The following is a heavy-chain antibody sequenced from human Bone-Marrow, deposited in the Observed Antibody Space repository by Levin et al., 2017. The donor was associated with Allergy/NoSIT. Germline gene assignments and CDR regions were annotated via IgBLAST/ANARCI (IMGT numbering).Heavy chain of an antibody. CDR1: GFTFSSYG. V-gene: IGHV3-33*01. D-gene: IGHD1-20*01. CDR3: ARSGPQLMNNWNDVISFDI. J-gene: IGHJ3*02. Sequence: SCAASGFTFSSYGMHWVRQAPGKGLEWVAVIWYDGSNKYYADSVKGRFTISRDNSKNTLYLQMNSLRAEDTAVYYCARSGPQLMNNWNDVISFDIWGQGTMVTVSS. CDR2: IWYDGSNK.